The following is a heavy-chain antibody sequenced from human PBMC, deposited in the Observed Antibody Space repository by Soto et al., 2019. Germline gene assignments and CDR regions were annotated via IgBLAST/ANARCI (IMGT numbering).Heavy chain of an antibody. J-gene: IGHJ4*02. CDR1: GGSISSGGYS. V-gene: IGHV4-30-2*01. D-gene: IGHD3-10*01. CDR3: ARNFYGSGSYYKGRGS. CDR2: IYHSGST. Sequence: SETLSLTCAVSGGSISSGGYSWSWIRQPPGKGLEWIGYIYHSGSTYYNPSLKSRVTISVDRSKNQFSLKLSSVTAADTAVYYCARNFYGSGSYYKGRGSWGQGTLVTVSS.